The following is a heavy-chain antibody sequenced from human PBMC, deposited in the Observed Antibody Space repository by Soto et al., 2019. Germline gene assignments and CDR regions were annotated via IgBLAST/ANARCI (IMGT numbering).Heavy chain of an antibody. CDR3: AKGIASKTRPLGKYFDL. CDR1: GFTFSSYA. D-gene: IGHD6-13*01. CDR2: ISGSGGST. Sequence: GGSLRLSCAASGFTFSSYAMSWVRQAPGKGLEWVSAISGSGGSTYYADSVKGRFTISRDNSKNTLYVQMDSLRAEDTAVYYCAKGIASKTRPLGKYFDLWGRGTLVTVSS. J-gene: IGHJ2*01. V-gene: IGHV3-23*01.